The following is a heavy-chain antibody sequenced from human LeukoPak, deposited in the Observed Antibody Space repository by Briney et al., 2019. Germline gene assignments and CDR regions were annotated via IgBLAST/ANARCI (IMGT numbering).Heavy chain of an antibody. Sequence: ASETLSLTGAGYGGSFSGYYWSWIRQPPGKGLEWIGEINHSGSTNYNPSLKSRVTISVDTSKNQFSLKLSSVTAADTAVYYCARGTYYDFWSGYSNFDYWGQGTLVTVSS. CDR1: GGSFSGYY. J-gene: IGHJ4*02. CDR2: INHSGST. V-gene: IGHV4-34*01. D-gene: IGHD3-3*01. CDR3: ARGTYYDFWSGYSNFDY.